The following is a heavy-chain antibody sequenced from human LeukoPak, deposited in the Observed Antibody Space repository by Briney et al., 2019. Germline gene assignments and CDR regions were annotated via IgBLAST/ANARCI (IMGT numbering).Heavy chain of an antibody. D-gene: IGHD4-17*01. CDR1: GGSISSYY. V-gene: IGHV4-59*01. CDR3: ARSPPRPYGDLDY. J-gene: IGHJ4*02. Sequence: SETLSLTCTVSGGSISSYYWSWIRQPPGKGLEWIGYIYYSGSTNYNPSLKSRVTISVDTSKNQFSLKLSSVTAADTAVYYCARSPPRPYGDLDYWGQGTLVTVSS. CDR2: IYYSGST.